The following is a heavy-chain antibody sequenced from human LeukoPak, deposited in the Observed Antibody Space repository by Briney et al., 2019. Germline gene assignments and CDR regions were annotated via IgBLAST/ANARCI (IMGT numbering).Heavy chain of an antibody. V-gene: IGHV4-34*01. CDR1: GGSYSGYY. Sequence: SETLSLXCAVYGGSYSGYYWSWIRQPPGKGLEWIGEINHSGSTNYNPSLKSRVTISVDTSKNQFSLKLSSVTAADTAVYYRARGKRDRHSYGPQDYWGQGTLVTVSS. J-gene: IGHJ4*02. CDR3: ARGKRDRHSYGPQDY. D-gene: IGHD5-18*01. CDR2: INHSGST.